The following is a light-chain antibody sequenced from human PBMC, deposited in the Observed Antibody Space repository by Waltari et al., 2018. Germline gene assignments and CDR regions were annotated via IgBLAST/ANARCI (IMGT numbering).Light chain of an antibody. Sequence: EIVLTQFPASLSVSPGERATLSCRASQSVSSNFAWYQQKPGQSPRPLIPRASGRATGVPARFSGGGSETDFSLTISSLQSEDFAVYYCQQYETWPLNTFDQGTILEIK. CDR2: RAS. CDR1: QSVSSN. J-gene: IGKJ2*01. V-gene: IGKV3-15*01. CDR3: QQYETWPLNT.